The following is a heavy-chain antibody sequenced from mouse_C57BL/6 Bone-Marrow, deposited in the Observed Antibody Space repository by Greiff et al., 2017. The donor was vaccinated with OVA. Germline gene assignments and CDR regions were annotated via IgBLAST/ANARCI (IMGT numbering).Heavy chain of an antibody. D-gene: IGHD3-2*02. CDR2: IYPGDGDT. J-gene: IGHJ2*01. CDR3: AGELRLRFSYYFDY. CDR1: GYAFSSSW. V-gene: IGHV1-82*01. Sequence: VQLQQSGPELVKPGASVKISCKASGYAFSSSWMNWVKQRPGKGLEWIGRIYPGDGDTNYNGKFKGKATLTADKSSSTAYMQLSSLTSEDSAVYCCAGELRLRFSYYFDYWGQGTTLTVSS.